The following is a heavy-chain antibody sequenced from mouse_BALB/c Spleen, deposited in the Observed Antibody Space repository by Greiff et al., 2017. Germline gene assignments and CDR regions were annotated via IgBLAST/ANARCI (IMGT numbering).Heavy chain of an antibody. Sequence: EVKLMESGGDLVKPGGSLKLSCAASGFTFSSYGMSWVRQTPDKRLEWVATISSGGSYTYYPDSVKGRFTISRDNAKNTLYLQMSSLKSEDTAMYYCARLNWASYYFDYWGQGTTLTVSS. J-gene: IGHJ2*01. V-gene: IGHV5-6*01. CDR3: ARLNWASYYFDY. D-gene: IGHD4-1*01. CDR2: ISSGGSYT. CDR1: GFTFSSYG.